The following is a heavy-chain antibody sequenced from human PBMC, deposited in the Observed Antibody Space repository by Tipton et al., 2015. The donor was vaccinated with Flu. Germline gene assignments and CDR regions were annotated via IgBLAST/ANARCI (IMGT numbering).Heavy chain of an antibody. CDR1: GDSIGSGYY. Sequence: TLSLTCSVSGDSIGSGYYWGWIRQPPGKGLEWIGNIYHTGNTYYNPSLRSRVTIAVDRPKNEFSLRLTSVTAADTAVYHCARRDYSNYVSEPRNWFDSWGQGTLVTVSS. D-gene: IGHD3-16*01. V-gene: IGHV4-38-2*01. J-gene: IGHJ5*01. CDR2: IYHTGNT. CDR3: ARRDYSNYVSEPRNWFDS.